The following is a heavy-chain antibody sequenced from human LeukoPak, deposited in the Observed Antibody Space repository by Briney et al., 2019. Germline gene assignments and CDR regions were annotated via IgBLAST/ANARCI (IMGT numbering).Heavy chain of an antibody. CDR3: ARDRNPDDYVWENQDY. V-gene: IGHV1-69*04. CDR1: GGTFSSYA. Sequence: GSSVKVSCKASGGTFSSYAISWVRQAPGQGLEWMGRIIPILGIANYAQKFQGRVTITADKSTSTAYMELSSLRSEDTAVYYCARDRNPDDYVWENQDYWGQGTLVTVSS. J-gene: IGHJ4*02. D-gene: IGHD3-16*01. CDR2: IIPILGIA.